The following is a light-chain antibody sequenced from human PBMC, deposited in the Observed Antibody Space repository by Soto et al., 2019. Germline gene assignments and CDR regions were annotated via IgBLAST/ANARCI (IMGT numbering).Light chain of an antibody. J-gene: IGKJ1*01. Sequence: EIVLTQSPGTLSLSPGERATLSCRASQSVTSNYLAWYQQKLGQAPRLLIYDASSRATGIPDRFSGSGSGTDFTLTISRLEPEDFAVYYCQQYGRSPRTFGQGTKVESK. CDR3: QQYGRSPRT. CDR2: DAS. V-gene: IGKV3-20*01. CDR1: QSVTSNY.